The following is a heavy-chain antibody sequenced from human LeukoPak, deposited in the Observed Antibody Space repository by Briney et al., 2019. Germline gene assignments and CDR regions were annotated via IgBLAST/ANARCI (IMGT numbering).Heavy chain of an antibody. CDR1: GYIFTGYY. V-gene: IGHV1-2*02. D-gene: IGHD4-17*01. CDR2: INPNSGGT. Sequence: ASVKVSCKASGYIFTGYYMHWVRQAPGHGLEWMGWINPNSGGTNYAQKFQGRVTMTRDTSISTAYMDLSGLRSDDTAVYYWARGPFGDYNMNYWGQGALVSVSS. CDR3: ARGPFGDYNMNY. J-gene: IGHJ4*02.